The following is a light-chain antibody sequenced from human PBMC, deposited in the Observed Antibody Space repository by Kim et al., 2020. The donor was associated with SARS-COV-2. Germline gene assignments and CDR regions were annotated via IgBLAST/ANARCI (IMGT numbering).Light chain of an antibody. Sequence: LGQTFRSTCQGDSLRSYYASWYQQKPGQAPVLVIYGKNNRPSGIPDRFSGSSSGNTASLTITGAQAEDEADYYCNSRDSSGNHHWVFGGGTKLTVL. CDR2: GKN. CDR3: NSRDSSGNHHWV. J-gene: IGLJ3*02. V-gene: IGLV3-19*01. CDR1: SLRSYY.